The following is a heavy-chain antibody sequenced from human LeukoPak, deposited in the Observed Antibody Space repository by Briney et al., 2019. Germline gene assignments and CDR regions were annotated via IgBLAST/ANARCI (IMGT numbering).Heavy chain of an antibody. CDR1: GYSFTSYW. V-gene: IGHV5-51*01. Sequence: NTGESLKISCKGSGYSFTSYWIGWVRQMPGKGLEWMGIIYPGDSDTRYSPSFQGQVTISADKSISTAYLQWSSLKASDTAMYYCARLGPIDYYGSGSYHGGQYYYYYMDVWGKGTTVTISS. D-gene: IGHD3-10*01. CDR2: IYPGDSDT. CDR3: ARLGPIDYYGSGSYHGGQYYYYYMDV. J-gene: IGHJ6*03.